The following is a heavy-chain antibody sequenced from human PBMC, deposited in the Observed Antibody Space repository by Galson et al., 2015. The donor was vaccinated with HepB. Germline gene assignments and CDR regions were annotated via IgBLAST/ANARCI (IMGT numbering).Heavy chain of an antibody. J-gene: IGHJ6*02. CDR2: IIPIFGTA. V-gene: IGHV1-69*13. Sequence: SVKVSCKASGGTFSSYAISWVRQAPGQGLEWMGGIIPIFGTANYAQKFQGRVTITADESTSTAYMELSSLRSEDTAVYYCARSPPGDWGDDFWPGTMGGYYYGMDVWGQGTTVTVSS. D-gene: IGHD3-3*01. CDR3: ARSPPGDWGDDFWPGTMGGYYYGMDV. CDR1: GGTFSSYA.